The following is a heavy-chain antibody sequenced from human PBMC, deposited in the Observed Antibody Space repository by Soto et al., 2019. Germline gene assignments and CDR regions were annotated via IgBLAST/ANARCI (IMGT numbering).Heavy chain of an antibody. CDR2: ISAYNGNT. J-gene: IGHJ4*02. CDR1: GYTFTSYG. D-gene: IGHD5-18*01. Sequence: VQLVQSGAEVKKPGASVKVSCKASGYTFTSYGISWVRQAPGQGLEWMGWISAYNGNTNYAQKLQGRVTMTTDTSTSTAYMELRSLRSDDTAVYYCARLTPGRSGDTAMVTVDYWGQGTLVTVSS. V-gene: IGHV1-18*01. CDR3: ARLTPGRSGDTAMVTVDY.